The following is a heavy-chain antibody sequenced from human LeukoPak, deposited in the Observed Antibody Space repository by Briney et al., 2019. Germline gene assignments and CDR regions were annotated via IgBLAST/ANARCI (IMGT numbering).Heavy chain of an antibody. V-gene: IGHV4-30-4*08. CDR1: GGSISSGDYY. CDR3: ATTGYSGYDFDY. J-gene: IGHJ4*02. Sequence: PSGTLSLTCTVSGGSISSGDYYWSWIRQPPGKGLEWIGYIYYSGSTYYNPSLKSRVTISVDTSKNQFSLKLSSVTAADTAVYYCATTGYSGYDFDYWGQGTLVTVSS. CDR2: IYYSGST. D-gene: IGHD5-12*01.